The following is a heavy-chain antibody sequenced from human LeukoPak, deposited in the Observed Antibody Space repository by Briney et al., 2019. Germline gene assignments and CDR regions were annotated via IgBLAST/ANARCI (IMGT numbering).Heavy chain of an antibody. V-gene: IGHV4-59*01. CDR1: GGSISSYY. Sequence: SETLSLTCTVYGGSISSYYWSWIRQPPGTGLEGTGYIYYSGSTNYNPSLKSRVTISVDTSKNQFSLKLSSVTAADTAVYYCARGGGLGYCSGGSCYFDYWGQGTMVTVSS. J-gene: IGHJ4*02. D-gene: IGHD2-15*01. CDR3: ARGGGLGYCSGGSCYFDY. CDR2: IYYSGST.